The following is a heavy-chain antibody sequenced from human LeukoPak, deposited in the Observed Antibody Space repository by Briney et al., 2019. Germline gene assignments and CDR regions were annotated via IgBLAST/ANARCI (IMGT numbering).Heavy chain of an antibody. CDR2: INTNTGNP. V-gene: IGHV7-4-1*02. CDR3: ARGPLEWLSSASKIFDY. CDR1: GYTFTSYA. J-gene: IGHJ4*02. Sequence: ASVKVSCRASGYTFTSYAMNWVRQAPGQGLEWMGWINTNTGNPTYAQGFTGRFVFSLDTSVSTAYLQISSLKAEDTAVYYCARGPLEWLSSASKIFDYWGQGTLVTVSS. D-gene: IGHD3-3*01.